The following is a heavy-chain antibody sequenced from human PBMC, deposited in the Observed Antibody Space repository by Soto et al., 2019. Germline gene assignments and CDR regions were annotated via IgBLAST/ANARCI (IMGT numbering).Heavy chain of an antibody. CDR3: AKGDNLGPKTGYAFDP. V-gene: IGHV6-1*01. J-gene: IGHJ5*02. CDR1: GDSVSSNTAS. D-gene: IGHD5-12*01. CDR2: TYFRSKWYN. Sequence: PXQTLSLPCAISGDSVSSNTASWNWIRQSPSRGLEWLGRTYFRSKWYNDYAVSVKSRIIINPDTSNNQFSLQLNSVTPEDTAVYFCAKGDNLGPKTGYAFDPWGQGIMVTVSS.